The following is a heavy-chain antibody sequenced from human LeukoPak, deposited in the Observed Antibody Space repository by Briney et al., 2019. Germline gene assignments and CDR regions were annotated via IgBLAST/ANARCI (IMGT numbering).Heavy chain of an antibody. V-gene: IGHV4-59*01. D-gene: IGHD3-10*01. CDR2: IYYSGST. CDR3: ARDNYGSGSYYP. Sequence: SETLSLTCTVSGGSISSYYWSWIRQPPGKGLEWIGYIYYSGSTNYNPSLKSRVTISVDTSKNQFSLKLSSVTAADTAVYYCARDNYGSGSYYPWGQGTLVTVSS. CDR1: GGSISSYY. J-gene: IGHJ5*02.